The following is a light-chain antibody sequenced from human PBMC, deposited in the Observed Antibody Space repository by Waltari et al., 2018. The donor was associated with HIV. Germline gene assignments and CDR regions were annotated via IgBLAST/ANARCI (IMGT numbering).Light chain of an antibody. CDR1: QSVSTY. CDR3: QQRSDWLT. J-gene: IGKJ4*01. Sequence: IVLTQSQATLSLSPGERAPLSCRASQSVSTYLAWYQHKPGQAPRLLIYDASKRATGIPARFSGSGSGTDFTLTISNLAPEDFAVYYCQQRSDWLTFGGGTRVES. V-gene: IGKV3-11*01. CDR2: DAS.